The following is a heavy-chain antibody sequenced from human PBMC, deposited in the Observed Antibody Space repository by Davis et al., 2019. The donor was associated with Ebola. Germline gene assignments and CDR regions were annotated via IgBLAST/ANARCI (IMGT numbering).Heavy chain of an antibody. CDR1: GFTFSNAW. V-gene: IGHV3-15*07. CDR2: IKNKTDGGTT. CDR3: TTFAGY. D-gene: IGHD2-21*01. J-gene: IGHJ4*02. Sequence: GESLKISCAASGFTFSNAWMNWVRQAPGKGLEWVGRIKNKTDGGTTDYAAPVKGRFTISRDDSKNTLYLQMNSLKTEDTAVYYCTTFAGYWGQGTLVTVSS.